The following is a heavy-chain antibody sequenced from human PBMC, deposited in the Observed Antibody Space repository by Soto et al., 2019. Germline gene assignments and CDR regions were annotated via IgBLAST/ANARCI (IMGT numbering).Heavy chain of an antibody. CDR1: GYTFTSYY. J-gene: IGHJ6*02. V-gene: IGHV1-46*01. Sequence: ASVKVSCKASGYTFTSYYMHWVRQAPGQGLEWMGIINPSGGSTSYAQKFQGRVTMTRDTSTSTVYMELSSLRSEDTAVYYCAREVGNDYGDYDGSYYYYGMDVWGQGTTVTVS. CDR3: AREVGNDYGDYDGSYYYYGMDV. CDR2: INPSGGST. D-gene: IGHD4-17*01.